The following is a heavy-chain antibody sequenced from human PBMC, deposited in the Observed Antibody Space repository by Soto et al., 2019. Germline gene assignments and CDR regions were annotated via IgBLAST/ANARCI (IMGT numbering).Heavy chain of an antibody. D-gene: IGHD6-6*01. CDR2: IYLGDSDT. CDR3: VKRAAGRKKYNGMDV. J-gene: IGHJ6*02. CDR1: GYSVTSYW. Sequence: GEALKISCEGSGYSVTSYWIAWARHMAEKGLEWMGIIYLGDSDTRYSPSFQCQVTISADKSISTAYLQWSSLKASDTAMYYCVKRAAGRKKYNGMDVWGQGRMVTVSS. V-gene: IGHV5-51*01.